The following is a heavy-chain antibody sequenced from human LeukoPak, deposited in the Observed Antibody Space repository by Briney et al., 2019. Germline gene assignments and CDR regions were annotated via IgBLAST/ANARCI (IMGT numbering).Heavy chain of an antibody. CDR2: ISSSSSAI. Sequence: GGSLRLSCAASGFTFSTYSMNWVRQAPGQGLEWVSYISSSSSAIFYADSVKGRFTISRDNAKNSLYLQMNSLRDEDTAVYYCAAERLASSGWYFAFDIWGQGTVVTVSS. J-gene: IGHJ3*02. V-gene: IGHV3-48*02. CDR3: AAERLASSGWYFAFDI. D-gene: IGHD6-19*01. CDR1: GFTFSTYS.